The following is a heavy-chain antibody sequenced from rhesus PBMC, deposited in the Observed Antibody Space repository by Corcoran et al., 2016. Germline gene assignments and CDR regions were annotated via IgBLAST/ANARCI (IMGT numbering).Heavy chain of an antibody. CDR2: IAPSDSDT. Sequence: EVQLVQSGAEVKRPGESLKISCKTSGYSFTSYWISWVRQMPGKGLEWMGAIAPSDSDTRYSPSFQGQVTISADKSISTAYRQWSSLKASDTATYYCATLLPGNVAYWGQGVLVTVSS. CDR3: ATLLPGNVAY. D-gene: IGHD2-15*01. V-gene: IGHV5-2*01. CDR1: GYSFTSYW. J-gene: IGHJ4*01.